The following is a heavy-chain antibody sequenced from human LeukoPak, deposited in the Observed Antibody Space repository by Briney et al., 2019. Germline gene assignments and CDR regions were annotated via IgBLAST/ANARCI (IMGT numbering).Heavy chain of an antibody. CDR1: GFTFSSYG. J-gene: IGHJ4*02. Sequence: GGSLRLSCAASGFTFSSYGMSWVRQAPGKGLEWVANIKQDGSEKYYVDSVKGRFTISRDNAKDSLYLQMNSLRAEDTAVYYCARDGRTWTTVSYWGQGTLVTVSS. V-gene: IGHV3-7*03. D-gene: IGHD4-11*01. CDR3: ARDGRTWTTVSY. CDR2: IKQDGSEK.